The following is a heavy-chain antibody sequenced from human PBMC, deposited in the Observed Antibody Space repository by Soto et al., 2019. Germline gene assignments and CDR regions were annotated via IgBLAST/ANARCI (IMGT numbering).Heavy chain of an antibody. J-gene: IGHJ5*02. CDR3: ARPHTPRANNWFDP. CDR2: IDPRDSYT. Sequence: PGESLKISCQGSGYTFTSYWINWVRQMPGKGLEWMGRIDPRDSYTTYSPSFEGHVTISADKSISTAYLQWSSLKTSDNAIYYCARPHTPRANNWFDPWGQGTLVTVSS. D-gene: IGHD5-18*01. CDR1: GYTFTSYW. V-gene: IGHV5-10-1*01.